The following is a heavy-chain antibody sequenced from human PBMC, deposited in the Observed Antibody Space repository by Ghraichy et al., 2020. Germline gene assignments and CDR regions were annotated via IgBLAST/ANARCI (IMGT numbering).Heavy chain of an antibody. Sequence: SETLSLTCTVSGVSIISSRYYWGWIRQPPGKGLEWIVSISYSGNTYYNPSLKSRIIISVDMSKNQFSLKLSSVTAADAAVYYSARQRGRIYNESSGNFDYWGQGVLLTVSS. CDR3: ARQRGRIYNESSGNFDY. D-gene: IGHD3-22*01. CDR1: GVSIISSRYY. CDR2: ISYSGNT. V-gene: IGHV4-39*01. J-gene: IGHJ4*02.